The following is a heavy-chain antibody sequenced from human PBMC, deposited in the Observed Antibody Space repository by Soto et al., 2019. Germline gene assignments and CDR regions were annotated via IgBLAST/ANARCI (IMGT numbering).Heavy chain of an antibody. D-gene: IGHD2-15*01. J-gene: IGHJ6*03. V-gene: IGHV1-69*02. CDR1: GGTFSSYT. Sequence: QVQLVQSGAEVKKPGSSVKVSCKASGGTFSSYTISWVRQAPGQGLEWMGRIIPILGIANYAQKFQGRVTITADKSTSTDYMELSSLRSEDTAVYYCARSRDCSGGSCYYYYYYMDVWGKGTTVTVSS. CDR3: ARSRDCSGGSCYYYYYYMDV. CDR2: IIPILGIA.